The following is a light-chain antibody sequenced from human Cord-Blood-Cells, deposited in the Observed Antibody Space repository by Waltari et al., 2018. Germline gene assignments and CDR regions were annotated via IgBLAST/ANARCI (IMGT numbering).Light chain of an antibody. CDR2: EDR. Sequence: SYELTQPPSVSVSPGQTARITCPGDALPKNYAYWYQQKSGQAPVLVIYEDRKRPSGIPERFSGSSSGTMATLTISGAQVEDEADYYCYSTDSSGNHWVFGGGTKLTVL. V-gene: IGLV3-10*01. J-gene: IGLJ3*02. CDR1: ALPKNY. CDR3: YSTDSSGNHWV.